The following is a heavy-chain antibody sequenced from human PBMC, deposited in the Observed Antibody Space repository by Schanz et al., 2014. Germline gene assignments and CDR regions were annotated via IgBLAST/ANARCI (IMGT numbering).Heavy chain of an antibody. CDR3: VSQTGSPNY. CDR2: IKHDGSVK. D-gene: IGHD6-13*01. Sequence: EVQLLESGGGLVQPGGSLRLSCAASGFTFSSHWMHWVRQDPGKGLVWVANIKHDGSVKDYVDSVEGRFTISRDNAKRSLFLQMNSLRVEDTAVYFCVSQTGSPNYWGQGTLVTVSS. J-gene: IGHJ4*02. V-gene: IGHV3-7*01. CDR1: GFTFSSHW.